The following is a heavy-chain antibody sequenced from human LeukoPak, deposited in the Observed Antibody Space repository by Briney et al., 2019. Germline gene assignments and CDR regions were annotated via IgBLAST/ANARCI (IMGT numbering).Heavy chain of an antibody. Sequence: PGGSLRLSCAASGFTFSDYYMSWIRQAPGKGLEWVSYISSSSGYTNYADSVKGRFTISRDNAKNSLYLQMNSLRAEDTAVYYCARVGVPAAEVSWFDPWGQGTLVTVSS. D-gene: IGHD2-2*01. J-gene: IGHJ5*02. CDR1: GFTFSDYY. CDR2: ISSSSGYT. CDR3: ARVGVPAAEVSWFDP. V-gene: IGHV3-11*05.